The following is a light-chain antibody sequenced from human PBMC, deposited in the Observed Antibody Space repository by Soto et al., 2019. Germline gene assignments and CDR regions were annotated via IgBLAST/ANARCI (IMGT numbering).Light chain of an antibody. J-gene: IGKJ1*01. CDR2: DVS. Sequence: DIQMTQSPSTLSASVGDRVTITCRASQTISNWLAWYQQKPWKAPKLLIYDVSSLESGVPSRFSGSGSGTEFTLTISSMQPDDFATYYCQQYNTFWTFGQGTKVEIK. CDR1: QTISNW. V-gene: IGKV1-5*01. CDR3: QQYNTFWT.